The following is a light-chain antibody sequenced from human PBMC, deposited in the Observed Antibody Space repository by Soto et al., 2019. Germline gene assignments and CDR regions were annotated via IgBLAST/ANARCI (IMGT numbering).Light chain of an antibody. CDR1: NIGSKS. Sequence: SYELTQPPSVSVAPGKTARITCRGNNIGSKSLHWYQQKPGQAPVLVIYYDSDRPSGIPERFSGSNSWNTATLTISRVEAGDEADYYCQVWDNTSDNVVFGGGTKLTVL. CDR2: YDS. J-gene: IGLJ2*01. CDR3: QVWDNTSDNVV. V-gene: IGLV3-21*04.